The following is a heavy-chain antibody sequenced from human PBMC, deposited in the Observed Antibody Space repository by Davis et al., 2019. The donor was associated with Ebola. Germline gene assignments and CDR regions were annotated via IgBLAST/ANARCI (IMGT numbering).Heavy chain of an antibody. CDR3: ASCVVVVAATPGTGDYYYYYMDV. Sequence: SVKVSCKASGYTFTGYYMHWVRQAPGQGLEWMGGIIPIFGTANYAQKFQGRVTITADESTSTAYMELSSLRSEDTAVYYCASCVVVVAATPGTGDYYYYYMDVWGKGTTVTVSS. J-gene: IGHJ6*03. V-gene: IGHV1-69*13. CDR1: GYTFTGYY. D-gene: IGHD2-15*01. CDR2: IIPIFGTA.